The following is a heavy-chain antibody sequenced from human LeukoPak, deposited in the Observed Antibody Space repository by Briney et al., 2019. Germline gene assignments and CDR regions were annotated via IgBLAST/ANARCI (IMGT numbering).Heavy chain of an antibody. CDR3: ARYVWGSYPTFEDY. CDR1: GGSISSYY. CDR2: IYYSGST. D-gene: IGHD3-16*02. J-gene: IGHJ4*02. Sequence: PSETLSLTCTVSGGSISSYYWSWVRQPPGKGLEWIGYIYYSGSTNYNPSLKSRVTISVDTSKNQFSLKLSSVTAADTAVYYCARYVWGSYPTFEDYWGQGTLVTVSS. V-gene: IGHV4-59*01.